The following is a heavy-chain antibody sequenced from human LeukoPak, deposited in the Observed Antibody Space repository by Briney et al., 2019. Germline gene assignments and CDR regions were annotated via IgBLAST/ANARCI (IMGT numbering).Heavy chain of an antibody. J-gene: IGHJ4*02. CDR3: ARDGNIAVAGQLGY. Sequence: GASVKVSCKASGYTFTSYCISGVRQAPGQGLELMGWISAYNDNTNYAQKLQGRVIMTTDTPTGTAYMELRNLRYDDTAVYYCARDGNIAVAGQLGYWGQGTLVTVSS. V-gene: IGHV1-18*01. CDR2: ISAYNDNT. CDR1: GYTFTSYC. D-gene: IGHD6-19*01.